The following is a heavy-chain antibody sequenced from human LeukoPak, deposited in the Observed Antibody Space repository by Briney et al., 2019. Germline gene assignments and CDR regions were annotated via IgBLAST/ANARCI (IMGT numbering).Heavy chain of an antibody. D-gene: IGHD5-24*01. V-gene: IGHV1-69*01. CDR1: GDTFNNYA. J-gene: IGHJ4*02. CDR2: ITPIFGTA. Sequence: ASVKVSCKASGDTFNNYAINWVRQAPGQGLEWMGGITPIFGTANYAQNFQGRVTITAGESTSTAYMELNSLRSEDTAVYYCARDQGYGYNSMVFHYWGQGTLVTVSS. CDR3: ARDQGYGYNSMVFHY.